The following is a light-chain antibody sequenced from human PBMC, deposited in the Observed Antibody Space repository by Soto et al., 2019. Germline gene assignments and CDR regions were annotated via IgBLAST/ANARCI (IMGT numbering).Light chain of an antibody. CDR1: SSDVGANNH. CDR3: SSYTTTSTLDV. J-gene: IGLJ1*01. Sequence: QSVLTQPASVSGSLGQSITISCTGTSSDVGANNHVSWYQQHPGKAPKLMIYDVSNRPSGVSNRFSGSKSGNTASLTISGLQAEDEADYYCSSYTTTSTLDVFGTATKLTVL. CDR2: DVS. V-gene: IGLV2-14*01.